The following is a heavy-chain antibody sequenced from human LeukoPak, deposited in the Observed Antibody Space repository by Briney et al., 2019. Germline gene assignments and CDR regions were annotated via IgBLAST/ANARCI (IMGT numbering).Heavy chain of an antibody. CDR3: ARELLQSPFDY. V-gene: IGHV4-38-2*02. CDR2: IYHSGST. D-gene: IGHD4-11*01. Sequence: SETLSLTCTVSGYSISSGYYWGWIRQPPGKGLEWIGSIYHSGSTYYNPSLKSRVTISVDTSKNQFSLKLSSVTAADTAVYYCARELLQSPFDYWGQGTLVTVSS. CDR1: GYSISSGYY. J-gene: IGHJ4*02.